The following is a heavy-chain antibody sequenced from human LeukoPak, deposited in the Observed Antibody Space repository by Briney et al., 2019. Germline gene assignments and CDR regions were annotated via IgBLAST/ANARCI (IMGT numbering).Heavy chain of an antibody. J-gene: IGHJ5*02. Sequence: SETLSLTCTVSGYSISSGYYWGWIRQPPGKGLEWVGSIYHSGVTYYNPSLKSRVTISVDTSKNQFSLKLSSVTAADTAVYYCARPDYYDSSGFDPWGQGTLVTVSS. CDR3: ARPDYYDSSGFDP. CDR2: IYHSGVT. CDR1: GYSISSGYY. D-gene: IGHD3-22*01. V-gene: IGHV4-38-2*02.